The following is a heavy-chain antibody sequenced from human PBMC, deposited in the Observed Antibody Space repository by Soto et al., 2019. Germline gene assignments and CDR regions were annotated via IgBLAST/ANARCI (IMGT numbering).Heavy chain of an antibody. D-gene: IGHD6-13*01. Sequence: SETVSLTCTVSGGSISSGDYYWSWIRHPPGKGLEWIGYIYYSGSTYYNPSLKSRVTISVDTSKNQFSLKLSSVTAADAAVYYCARGGIAAGNWFDPWGQGTLVTVSS. CDR1: GGSISSGDYY. V-gene: IGHV4-30-4*01. CDR2: IYYSGST. CDR3: ARGGIAAGNWFDP. J-gene: IGHJ5*02.